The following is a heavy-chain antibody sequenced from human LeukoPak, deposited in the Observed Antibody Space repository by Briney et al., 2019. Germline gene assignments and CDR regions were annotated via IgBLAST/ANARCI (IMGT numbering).Heavy chain of an antibody. CDR3: ARGWTGGYRGTYYFDY. J-gene: IGHJ4*02. D-gene: IGHD3-22*01. Sequence: GGSLRLSCAASGFTFSSYSMNWVRQAPGKGLEGVSFISSSSSTIYYADSVKGRFTISRDNAKNSLYLQMNSLRAEDTAVYYCARGWTGGYRGTYYFDYWGQGTLVTVSS. CDR2: ISSSSSTI. CDR1: GFTFSSYS. V-gene: IGHV3-48*01.